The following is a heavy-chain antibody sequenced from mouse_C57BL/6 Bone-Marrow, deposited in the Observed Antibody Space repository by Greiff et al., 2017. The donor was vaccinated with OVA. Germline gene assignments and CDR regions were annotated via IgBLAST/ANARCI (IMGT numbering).Heavy chain of an antibody. CDR3: TIYYYGSSLYYYAMDY. Sequence: EVKLVESGGGLVQPGGSMKLSCVASGFTFSNYWMNWVRQSPEKGLEWVAQIRLKSDNYATHYAESVKGRFTISRDDSKSSVYLQMNNLRAEDTGIYYCTIYYYGSSLYYYAMDYWGQGTSVTVSS. J-gene: IGHJ4*01. CDR2: IRLKSDNYAT. V-gene: IGHV6-3*01. D-gene: IGHD1-1*01. CDR1: GFTFSNYW.